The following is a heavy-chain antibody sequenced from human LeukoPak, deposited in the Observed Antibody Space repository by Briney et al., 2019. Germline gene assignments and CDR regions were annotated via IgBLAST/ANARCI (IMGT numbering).Heavy chain of an antibody. J-gene: IGHJ4*02. V-gene: IGHV1-24*01. Sequence: ASVRVSCKVSGLTLNDLSIQWVRQAPGKGLEWMGGFDPEDGETIYAPKFQARVTMTQDTYEDTAYMELSSLRSEDTAVYYCATDGIPGATTTLDYWGQGTLVTASS. CDR3: ATDGIPGATTTLDY. CDR2: FDPEDGET. D-gene: IGHD1-26*01. CDR1: GLTLNDLS.